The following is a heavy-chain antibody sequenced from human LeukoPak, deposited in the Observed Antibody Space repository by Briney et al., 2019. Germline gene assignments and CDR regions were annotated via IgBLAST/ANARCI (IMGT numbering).Heavy chain of an antibody. CDR1: GGSITGYY. V-gene: IGHV4-34*01. CDR3: ARRNILTGYCLDF. Sequence: SETLSLTCAVYGGSITGYYWSWIRQTPGRGREWVVEIHYTRATSYNPSLKSRATISTDTSKNQFSLRLSSVTAADTAVYYCARRNILTGYCLDFWGQGALVTVSS. J-gene: IGHJ4*02. D-gene: IGHD3-9*01. CDR2: IHYTRAT.